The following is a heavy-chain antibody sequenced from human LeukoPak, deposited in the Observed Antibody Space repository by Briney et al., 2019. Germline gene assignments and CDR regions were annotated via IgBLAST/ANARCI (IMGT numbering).Heavy chain of an antibody. D-gene: IGHD3-9*01. CDR1: GGSLSSYY. V-gene: IGHV4-59*08. Sequence: SETLSLTCTVSGGSLSSYYWSWIRQPPGKGLEWIGYIYYSGSTNYNPSLKSRVTISVDTSKTQFSLKLSSVTAADTAVYYCASSYYDIPTRLGAYYYGMDVWGQGTTVTVSS. J-gene: IGHJ6*02. CDR2: IYYSGST. CDR3: ASSYYDIPTRLGAYYYGMDV.